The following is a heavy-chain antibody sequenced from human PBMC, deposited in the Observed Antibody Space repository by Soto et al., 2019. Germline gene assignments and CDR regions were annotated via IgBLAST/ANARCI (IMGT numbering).Heavy chain of an antibody. Sequence: QVQMVQSGAEVKKPGASVKMSCKASGHMFVGYAVTWVRQAPGQGLEWMGLISPTGDTQYARKFEGRLTLTTDTSTSNAQLELKSLRSDDTAVYFCARDGHSQPYGSQDARFFDIWGQGTLVTVSS. D-gene: IGHD1-26*01. V-gene: IGHV1-18*01. CDR2: ISPTGDT. CDR3: ARDGHSQPYGSQDARFFDI. CDR1: GHMFVGYA. J-gene: IGHJ4*02.